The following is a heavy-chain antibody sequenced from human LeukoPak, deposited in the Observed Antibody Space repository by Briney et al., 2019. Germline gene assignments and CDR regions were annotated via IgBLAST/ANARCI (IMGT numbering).Heavy chain of an antibody. J-gene: IGHJ4*02. V-gene: IGHV3-15*01. D-gene: IGHD3-3*01. CDR3: TTYYDFWSGYYPFDY. Sequence: PGGSLRLSCAASGFTFSNAWMSWVRQAPGKGLEWVGRIKSKTDGGTTDYAAPVKGSFTISRDDSKNTLYLQMNSLKTEDTAVYYCTTYYDFWSGYYPFDYWGQGTLVTVSS. CDR2: IKSKTDGGTT. CDR1: GFTFSNAW.